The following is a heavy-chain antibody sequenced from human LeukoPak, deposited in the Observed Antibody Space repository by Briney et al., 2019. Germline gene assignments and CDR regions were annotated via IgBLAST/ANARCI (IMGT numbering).Heavy chain of an antibody. V-gene: IGHV3-23*01. D-gene: IGHD4-11*01. CDR2: ISGSGGST. J-gene: IGHJ4*02. CDR1: GFTFSSYA. Sequence: GGSLRLSCAASGFTFSSYAMSWVRQAPGKGLEWVSAISGSGGSTYYADSVKGRFTISRDNSKNTLYLQMNSLRAEDTAVYYCAKVPLPYSNYGYYFDYWGQGTLVTVSS. CDR3: AKVPLPYSNYGYYFDY.